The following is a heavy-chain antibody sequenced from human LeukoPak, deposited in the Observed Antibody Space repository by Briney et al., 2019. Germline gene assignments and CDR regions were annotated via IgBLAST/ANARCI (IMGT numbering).Heavy chain of an antibody. V-gene: IGHV4-59*01. D-gene: IGHD6-13*01. CDR1: GGSISSYY. CDR3: ARVAAAGAGWFDP. CDR2: IYYSGST. Sequence: SETLSLTCTVSGGSISSYYWSWIRQPPGKGLEWIGYIYYSGSTNYNPSLKSRVTISVDTSKNQFSLKLSSVTAADTAVYYCARVAAAGAGWFDPWGQGTLVTVSS. J-gene: IGHJ5*02.